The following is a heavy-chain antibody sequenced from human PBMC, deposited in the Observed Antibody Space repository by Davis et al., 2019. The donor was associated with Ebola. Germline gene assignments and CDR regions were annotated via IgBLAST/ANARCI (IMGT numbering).Heavy chain of an antibody. V-gene: IGHV3-23*01. CDR3: AKDTSNIWFDI. J-gene: IGHJ3*02. D-gene: IGHD1-26*01. CDR2: LGTSADT. CDR1: GFIFSTYA. Sequence: GESLKISCSASGFIFSTYAMSWVRQAPGKGLEWVSTLGTSADTYYADSVKGRFTISRDNSKNTLYLQMNGLRVDDTAIYYCAKDTSNIWFDIWGQGTMVTVSS.